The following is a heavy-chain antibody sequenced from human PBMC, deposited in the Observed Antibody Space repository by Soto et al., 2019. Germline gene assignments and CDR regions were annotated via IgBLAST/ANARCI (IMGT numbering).Heavy chain of an antibody. CDR1: GGSISSSSYY. D-gene: IGHD1-26*01. CDR3: ARERHSGSWHALEI. CDR2: IYYSGST. V-gene: IGHV4-39*02. Sequence: SETLSVTCTVSGGSISSSSYYWGWIRQPPGKGLEWIGSIYYSGSTYYNPSLKSRVTISVDTSKNQFSLKLSSVTAADTAVYCWARERHSGSWHALEIRGQVSMVS. J-gene: IGHJ3*02.